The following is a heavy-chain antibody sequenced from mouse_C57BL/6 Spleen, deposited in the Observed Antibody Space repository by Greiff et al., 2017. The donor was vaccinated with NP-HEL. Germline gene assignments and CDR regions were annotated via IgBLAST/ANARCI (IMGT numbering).Heavy chain of an antibody. J-gene: IGHJ3*01. Sequence: VKLVESGPDLVAPSQSLSITCTVSGFSLTSYGVHWVRQPPGKGLEWLVVIWSDGSTTYNSALKSRLSISKDNSKSQVFLKMNSLQTDDTAMYYCARHEDYDGTWFAYWGQGTLVTVSA. V-gene: IGHV2-6-2*01. CDR3: ARHEDYDGTWFAY. D-gene: IGHD2-4*01. CDR2: IWSDGST. CDR1: GFSLTSYG.